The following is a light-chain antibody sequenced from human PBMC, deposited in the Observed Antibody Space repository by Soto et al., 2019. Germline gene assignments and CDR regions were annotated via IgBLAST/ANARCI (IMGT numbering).Light chain of an antibody. CDR2: ETS. J-gene: IGKJ2*01. CDR1: QSVSSN. V-gene: IGKV3-15*01. CDR3: QQYNNWPPRT. Sequence: EIVMTQSPATLSVTTGERATLSCRASQSVSSNSAWYQQRPGQAPRLLIYETSTRATGIPARFSGSGSGTEFTLTISNLQSEDFAVYYCQQYNNWPPRTFGQGTKLEIK.